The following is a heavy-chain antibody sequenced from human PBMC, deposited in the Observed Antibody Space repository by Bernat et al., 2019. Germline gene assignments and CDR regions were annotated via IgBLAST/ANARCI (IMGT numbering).Heavy chain of an antibody. CDR2: ISYDGSNK. D-gene: IGHD6-13*01. CDR1: GFTFSSYA. CDR3: AKRETWGRDSSSWSFDY. J-gene: IGHJ4*02. Sequence: QVHLVESGGGVVQPGRSLRLSCAASGFTFSSYAMHWVRQAPGKGLEWVAVISYDGSNKYYADSVKGRFTISRDNSKNTLYLQMNSLRAEDTAVYYCAKRETWGRDSSSWSFDYWGQGTLVTVSS. V-gene: IGHV3-30-3*01.